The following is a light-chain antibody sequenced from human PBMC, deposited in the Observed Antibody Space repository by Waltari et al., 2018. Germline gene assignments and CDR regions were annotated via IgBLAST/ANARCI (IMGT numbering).Light chain of an antibody. V-gene: IGKV1-33*01. CDR3: QQYDNLPG. CDR2: DAS. CDR1: QDISNY. J-gene: IGKJ3*01. Sequence: DIQMTQSPSSLSASVGDRVTITCQASQDISNYLNWYQQKPGKAPKLLIYDASYLETGVPSRFSGSGSGTDFTFTISSLQPEDIATYYCQQYDNLPGFGPGTKVDIK.